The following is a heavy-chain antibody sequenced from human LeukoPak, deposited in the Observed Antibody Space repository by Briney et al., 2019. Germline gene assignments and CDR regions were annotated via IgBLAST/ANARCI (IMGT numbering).Heavy chain of an antibody. CDR3: ATSNSGYAYTDY. CDR1: GYTFTSYY. J-gene: IGHJ4*02. CDR2: INPSGGST. D-gene: IGHD5-12*01. Sequence: ASVKVSCKASGYTFTSYYMHWVRQAPGQGLEWMGIINPSGGSTSYAQKFQGRVTMTTDTSTSTAYMELRSLRSDDTAVYYCATSNSGYAYTDYWGQGTLVTVSS. V-gene: IGHV1-46*01.